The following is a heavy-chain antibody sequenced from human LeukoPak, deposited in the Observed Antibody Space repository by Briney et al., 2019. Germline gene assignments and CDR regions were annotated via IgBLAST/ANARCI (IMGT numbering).Heavy chain of an antibody. D-gene: IGHD3-9*01. CDR2: IIPIFGTA. V-gene: IGHV1-69*13. CDR3: ARGTLRYFDWSQGYFDY. CDR1: GGTFSSYA. J-gene: IGHJ4*02. Sequence: ASVKVTCKASGGTFSSYAIGWVRQAPGQGLEWMGGIIPIFGTANYAQKFQGRGTITADESTSTAYMELSSLRSEDTAVYYCARGTLRYFDWSQGYFDYWGQGTLVTVSS.